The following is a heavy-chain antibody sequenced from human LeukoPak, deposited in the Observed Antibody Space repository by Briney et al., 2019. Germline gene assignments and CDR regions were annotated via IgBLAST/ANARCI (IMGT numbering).Heavy chain of an antibody. V-gene: IGHV3-7*03. CDR1: GFTFSSYW. CDR3: AKDVSYDFWSGYYTSYFDY. D-gene: IGHD3-3*01. J-gene: IGHJ4*02. Sequence: PGGSLRLSCAASGFTFSSYWMSWVRQAPGKGLEWVANIKQDESEKYYVDSVKGRFTISRDNSKNTLYLQMNSLRAEDTAVYFCAKDVSYDFWSGYYTSYFDYWGQGTLVTVSS. CDR2: IKQDESEK.